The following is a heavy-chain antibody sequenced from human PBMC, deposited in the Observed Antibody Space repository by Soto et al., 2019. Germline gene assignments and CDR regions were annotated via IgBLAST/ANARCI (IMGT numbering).Heavy chain of an antibody. Sequence: ASVKVSCKASGYTFTGYYMHWVRQAPGQGLEWMGIINPSGGSTSYAQKFQGRVTMTRDTSTSTVYMELSSLRSEDTAVYYCARVDRSGWPFDYWGQGTLVTVSS. J-gene: IGHJ4*02. V-gene: IGHV1-46*03. CDR2: INPSGGST. CDR1: GYTFTGYY. CDR3: ARVDRSGWPFDY. D-gene: IGHD6-19*01.